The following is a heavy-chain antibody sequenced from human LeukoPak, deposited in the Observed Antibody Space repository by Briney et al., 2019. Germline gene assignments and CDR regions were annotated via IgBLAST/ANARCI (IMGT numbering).Heavy chain of an antibody. D-gene: IGHD3-10*02. V-gene: IGHV3-7*01. CDR3: AELGITMIGGV. J-gene: IGHJ6*04. CDR1: GFTSSSYW. CDR2: IKQDGGEK. Sequence: GGSLRLSCAASGFTSSSYWMSWVRQAPGKGLEWVANIKQDGGEKYYVDSVKGRFTISRDNAKNSLYLQMNSLRAEDTAVYYCAELGITMIGGVWGKGTTVTISS.